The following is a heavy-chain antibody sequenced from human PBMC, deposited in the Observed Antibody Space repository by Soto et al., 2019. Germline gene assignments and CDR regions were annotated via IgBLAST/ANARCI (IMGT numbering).Heavy chain of an antibody. V-gene: IGHV1-69*11. CDR3: ARGYQRILPFDF. D-gene: IGHD6-25*01. Sequence: SVKVSCKASGNTLSSYAFTWLRQAPGKGFELMGTIIPILRTTEYEQKFQGRVTITADESTTTVYMELSGLTSGDTGIYFCARGYQRILPFDFWGQVTLVTVYS. J-gene: IGHJ4*02. CDR2: IIPILRTT. CDR1: GNTLSSYA.